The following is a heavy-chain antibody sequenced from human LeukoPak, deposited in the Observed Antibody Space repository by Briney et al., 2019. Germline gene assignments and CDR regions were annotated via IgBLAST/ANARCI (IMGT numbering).Heavy chain of an antibody. CDR2: IYYSGST. V-gene: IGHV4-59*01. CDR3: ARDGPVGATDV. D-gene: IGHD1-26*01. Sequence: SETLSLTCTVSGGSISSYYWSWIRQPPGKGLEWIGYIYYSGSTNYTPSLKSRVTISVDTSKNQFSLKLSSVTAADTAVYYCARDGPVGATDVWGRGTLVTVSS. CDR1: GGSISSYY. J-gene: IGHJ4*02.